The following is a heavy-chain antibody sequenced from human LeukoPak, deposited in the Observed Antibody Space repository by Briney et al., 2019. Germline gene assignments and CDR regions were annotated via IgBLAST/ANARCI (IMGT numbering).Heavy chain of an antibody. J-gene: IGHJ4*02. CDR1: GFTFSSYA. CDR3: ARDDSYGLDY. V-gene: IGHV3-48*03. Sequence: GGSLRLSCAASGFTFSSYAMSWVRQAPGKGLEWVSYISSSGSTIYYADSVKGRFTISRDNAKNSLYLQMNSLRAEDTAVYYCARDDSYGLDYWGQGTLVTVSS. D-gene: IGHD5-18*01. CDR2: ISSSGSTI.